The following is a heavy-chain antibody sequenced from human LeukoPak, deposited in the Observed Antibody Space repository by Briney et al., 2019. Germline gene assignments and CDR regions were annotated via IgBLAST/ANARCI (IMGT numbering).Heavy chain of an antibody. CDR3: ARDQFRSSFDY. V-gene: IGHV4-4*07. Sequence: SEALSLTCTVSGASISNYYWTWIRQPAGKGLEWIGRIHSSGTSYYNSSLRSRVTMSINTSQNQFSLKLTAVTAADTAVYYCARDQFRSSFDYWGQGTLVTVSS. CDR1: GASISNYY. J-gene: IGHJ4*02. CDR2: IHSSGTS.